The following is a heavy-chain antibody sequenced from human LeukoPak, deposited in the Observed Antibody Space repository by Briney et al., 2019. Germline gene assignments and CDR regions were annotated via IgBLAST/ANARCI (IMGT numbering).Heavy chain of an antibody. CDR2: TRNKANSYTT. CDR1: GFTFSDHY. D-gene: IGHD2-15*01. Sequence: QPGGSLRLSCAASGFTFSDHYMDWVRQAPGKGLEWVGRTRNKANSYTTEYAASVKGRFTISRDDSKNSLYLQMNSLKTEDTAVYYCAREGWFSGTGWVDAFDIWGQGTMVTVSS. V-gene: IGHV3-72*01. CDR3: AREGWFSGTGWVDAFDI. J-gene: IGHJ3*02.